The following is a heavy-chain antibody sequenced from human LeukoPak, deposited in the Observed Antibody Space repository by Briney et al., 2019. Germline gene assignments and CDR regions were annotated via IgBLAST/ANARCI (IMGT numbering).Heavy chain of an antibody. CDR2: IYYSGSI. V-gene: IGHV4-59*08. CDR3: AGSEVVAALNWFDP. J-gene: IGHJ5*02. Sequence: SETLSLTCTVSGGSISSYYWSWIRQPPGKGLEWIGYIYYSGSINYNPSLKSRVTISVDTSKNQFSLKLSSVTAADTAVYYCAGSEVVAALNWFDPWGQGTLVTVSS. D-gene: IGHD2-15*01. CDR1: GGSISSYY.